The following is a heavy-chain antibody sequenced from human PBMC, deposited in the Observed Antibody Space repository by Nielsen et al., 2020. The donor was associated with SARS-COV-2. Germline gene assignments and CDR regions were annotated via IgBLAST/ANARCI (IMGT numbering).Heavy chain of an antibody. D-gene: IGHD6-13*01. J-gene: IGHJ4*02. Sequence: GESLKISCAASGFIFSTYTMNWVRQAPGKGLEWLSSIRSSTSYIYYADSVKGRFTISRDNAKNTLYLQMDSLRAEDTAVYYCGGASAGCWGQGTLVTVSS. CDR3: GGASAGC. CDR2: IRSSTSYI. V-gene: IGHV3-21*01. CDR1: GFIFSTYT.